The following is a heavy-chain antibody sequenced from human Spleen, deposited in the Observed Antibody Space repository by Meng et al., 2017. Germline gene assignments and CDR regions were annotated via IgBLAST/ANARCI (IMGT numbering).Heavy chain of an antibody. CDR2: INHSGST. CDR1: GGSFSDYY. V-gene: IGHV4-34*01. D-gene: IGHD3-10*01. CDR3: ARDLWFGELGWFDP. Sequence: SETLSLTCVVSGGSFSDYYWSWIRQPPGKGLEWIGEINHSGSTNYNPSLKSRVTISVDTSKNQFSLKLSSVTAADTAVYYCARDLWFGELGWFDPWGQGTLVTVSS. J-gene: IGHJ5*02.